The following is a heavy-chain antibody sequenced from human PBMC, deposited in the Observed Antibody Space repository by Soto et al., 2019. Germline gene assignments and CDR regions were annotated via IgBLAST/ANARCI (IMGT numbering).Heavy chain of an antibody. CDR2: IYPGDSDT. V-gene: IGHV5-51*01. J-gene: IGHJ5*02. Sequence: GESREISGMGVGYSFTSYWIGWVRQMPGKGLEWMGIIYPGDSDTRYSPSFQGQVTISADKSITTAYLQWSSLKASDTDMYYCARGYCTTTICDPWFDPWGQGTLVTVSS. D-gene: IGHD2-2*01. CDR3: ARGYCTTTICDPWFDP. CDR1: GYSFTSYW.